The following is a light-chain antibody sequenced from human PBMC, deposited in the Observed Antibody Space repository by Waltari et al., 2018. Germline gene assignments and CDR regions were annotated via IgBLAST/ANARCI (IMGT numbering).Light chain of an antibody. V-gene: IGLV1-44*01. CDR3: AAWDDSLNGWV. CDR1: SSNIGSNT. Sequence: SVLTQPPSASGTPGQRVTISCSGSSSNIGSNTVNWYQQLPGTAPKLLIYSNNQRTSGVPHRFSGSKSGTSASLASSGLQSEDEADYYCAAWDDSLNGWVFGGETKLTVL. J-gene: IGLJ3*02. CDR2: SNN.